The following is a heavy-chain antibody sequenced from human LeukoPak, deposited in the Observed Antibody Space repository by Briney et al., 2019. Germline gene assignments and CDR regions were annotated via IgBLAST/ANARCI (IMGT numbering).Heavy chain of an antibody. CDR3: VRGYCSGATCYHFDY. V-gene: IGHV4-59*01. J-gene: IGHJ4*02. CDR2: FYYSGSD. D-gene: IGHD2-15*01. Sequence: KPSETLSLTCTVSGASITSYYWNWIRQPPGKGLEWIGYFYYSGSDNYNPCLKSRITISVDTSKNQFSLKLSSVTAADTAVYYCVRGYCSGATCYHFDYWGQGTLVTVSS. CDR1: GASITSYY.